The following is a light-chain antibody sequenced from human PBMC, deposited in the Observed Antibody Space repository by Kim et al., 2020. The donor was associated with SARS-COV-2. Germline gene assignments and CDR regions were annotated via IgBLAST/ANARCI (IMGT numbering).Light chain of an antibody. J-gene: IGKJ2*01. CDR2: KAS. Sequence: DIQMTQSPSTLSASVGDRVTITCRASQSVSSWLAWYQQKPGKAPKLLIYKASTLEGGVPSRFSGRGSGTEFTLTISSLQPDDFAPYYCQQYNSYPYTFGQGTKLEI. CDR3: QQYNSYPYT. CDR1: QSVSSW. V-gene: IGKV1-5*03.